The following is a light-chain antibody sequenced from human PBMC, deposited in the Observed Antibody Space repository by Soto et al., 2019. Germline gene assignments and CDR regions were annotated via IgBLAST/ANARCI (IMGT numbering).Light chain of an antibody. V-gene: IGLV2-14*01. J-gene: IGLJ2*01. CDR2: EVN. CDR3: SSYTDSSTYVV. Sequence: QSALTQAASVSGSPGQSITISCIGTSSDVGGYNYVSWYQQHPGKAPKLMIYEVNYRPSGVSNRFSGSKSGNTASLTISGLQAEEEADYYCSSYTDSSTYVVFGGGTKLTVL. CDR1: SSDVGGYNY.